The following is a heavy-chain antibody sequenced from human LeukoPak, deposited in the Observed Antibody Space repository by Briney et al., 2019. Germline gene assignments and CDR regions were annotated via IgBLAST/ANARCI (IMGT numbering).Heavy chain of an antibody. Sequence: GESMKISCQGSGYSFNSYWIGWVRPMPGKSLEWMGIIYPGDSDPRYSPSVQGQVTISADKSISTAYLQWSSLKASYTAMYYCARLNDYGSGSYYGGFDYWGQGTLVTVSS. J-gene: IGHJ4*02. CDR1: GYSFNSYW. D-gene: IGHD3-10*01. CDR2: IYPGDSDP. CDR3: ARLNDYGSGSYYGGFDY. V-gene: IGHV5-51*01.